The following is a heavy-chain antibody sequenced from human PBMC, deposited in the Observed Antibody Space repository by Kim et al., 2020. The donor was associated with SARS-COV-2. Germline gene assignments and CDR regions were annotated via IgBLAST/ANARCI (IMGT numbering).Heavy chain of an antibody. CDR3: ARPFCSSTSCYYDP. J-gene: IGHJ5*02. V-gene: IGHV3-11*04. D-gene: IGHD2-2*01. Sequence: DSVKGRFTISRDHAKNSLYLKMNSLRAEDTAVYYCARPFCSSTSCYYDPWGQGTLVTVSS.